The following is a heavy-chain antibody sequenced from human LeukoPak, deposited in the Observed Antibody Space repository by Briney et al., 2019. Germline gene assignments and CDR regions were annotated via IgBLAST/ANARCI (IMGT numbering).Heavy chain of an antibody. CDR3: ARSYYYDSSGYSY. V-gene: IGHV1-69*13. D-gene: IGHD3-22*01. Sequence: ASVKVSCKASGYTFTGYYMHWVRQAPGQGLEWMGGIIPIFGTANYAQKFQGRVTITADESTSTAYMELSSLRSEDTAVYYCARSYYYDSSGYSYWGQGTLVTVSS. CDR1: GYTFTGYY. J-gene: IGHJ4*02. CDR2: IIPIFGTA.